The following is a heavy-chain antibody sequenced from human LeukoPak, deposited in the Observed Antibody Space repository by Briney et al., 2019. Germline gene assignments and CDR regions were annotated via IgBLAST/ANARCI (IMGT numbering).Heavy chain of an antibody. V-gene: IGHV1-69*06. Sequence: SVKVSCKASGYTFTSYDINWVRQATGQGLEWMGGIIPIFGTANYAQKFQGRVTITADKSTSTAYMELSSLRSEDTAVYYCAKRVENYYGPFDYWGQGTLVTVSS. J-gene: IGHJ4*02. CDR2: IIPIFGTA. CDR1: GYTFTSYD. CDR3: AKRVENYYGPFDY. D-gene: IGHD3-10*01.